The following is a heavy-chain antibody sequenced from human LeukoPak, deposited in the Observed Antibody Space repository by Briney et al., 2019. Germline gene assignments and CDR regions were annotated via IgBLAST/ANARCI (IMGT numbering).Heavy chain of an antibody. CDR1: GGPFSGYY. Sequence: SETLSLTCAVYGGPFSGYYWSWIRQSPGKGLEWIGEINHSGSTNYNPSLRNRFIISLDTSKNQFSLKLSSVTAADTAVYYCARDREYYDSSGVPLYGMDVWGQGTTVTVSS. D-gene: IGHD3-22*01. J-gene: IGHJ6*02. V-gene: IGHV4-34*01. CDR2: INHSGST. CDR3: ARDREYYDSSGVPLYGMDV.